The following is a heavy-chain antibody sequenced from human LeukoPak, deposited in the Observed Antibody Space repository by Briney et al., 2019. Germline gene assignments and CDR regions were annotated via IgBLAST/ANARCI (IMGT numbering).Heavy chain of an antibody. CDR1: GLTFSSYD. D-gene: IGHD1-1*01. Sequence: GGSLRLSCEASGLTFSSYDMNWVRQAPGKGLEWVSYISSSGNLIHYADSVKGRFTFSRDNARNSLYLQMNSLRADDTAIYYCAREGGWNDFDYWSQGTLVTVSS. CDR2: ISSSGNLI. CDR3: AREGGWNDFDY. J-gene: IGHJ4*02. V-gene: IGHV3-48*03.